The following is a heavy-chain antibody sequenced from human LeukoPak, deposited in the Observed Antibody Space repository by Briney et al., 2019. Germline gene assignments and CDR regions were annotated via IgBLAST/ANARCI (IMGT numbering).Heavy chain of an antibody. V-gene: IGHV4-59*08. J-gene: IGHJ5*02. Sequence: PSETLSLTCTVSGGSINSYYWSWIRQPPGKGLEWIGYIYYSGSTNYNPSLKSRVTISVDTSKNQFSLKLSSVTAADTAVYYCARGSLVDEMFDPWGQGTLVTVSS. CDR2: IYYSGST. D-gene: IGHD2-15*01. CDR1: GGSINSYY. CDR3: ARGSLVDEMFDP.